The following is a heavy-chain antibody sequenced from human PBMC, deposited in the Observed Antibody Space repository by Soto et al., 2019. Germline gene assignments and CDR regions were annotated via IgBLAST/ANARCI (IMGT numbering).Heavy chain of an antibody. CDR2: FSVYNGAP. CDR1: GYTFTTFD. V-gene: IGHV1-18*04. J-gene: IGHJ4*02. D-gene: IGHD1-26*01. CDR3: ARDNRRERALLFPYDY. Sequence: ASVKVSCKASGYTFTTFDINWVRQAPGQGLEWMGCFSVYNGAPNYAQKFQGRVTMTTDTSTSTAYMELRSLKSDDTATYYCARDNRRERALLFPYDYWGQGTLVTVSS.